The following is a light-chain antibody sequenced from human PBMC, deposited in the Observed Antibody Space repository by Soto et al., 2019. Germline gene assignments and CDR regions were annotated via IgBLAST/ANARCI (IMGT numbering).Light chain of an antibody. J-gene: IGKJ4*01. CDR3: QQYGSSPLT. Sequence: EIVLTPSPGTLSLSPGERATLSGMASQSVSSSYLVWHQQKPGQAPRLLIYAASRRATGIPDRFSGSGSGTDFTLTISRLEPEDFAVYYCQQYGSSPLTFGGGTKVDIK. V-gene: IGKV3-20*01. CDR2: AAS. CDR1: QSVSSSY.